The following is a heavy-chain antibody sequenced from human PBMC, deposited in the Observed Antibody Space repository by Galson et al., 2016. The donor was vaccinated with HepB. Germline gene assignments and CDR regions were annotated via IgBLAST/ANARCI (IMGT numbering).Heavy chain of an antibody. D-gene: IGHD3-3*01. V-gene: IGHV3-15*01. Sequence: SLRLSCAASGFTFSNAWMSWVRQAPGKGLEWVGRIKSKTDGGTTDYAAPVKGRFTISRDDSKNTLYLQMNSLKTEDTAVYYCTTDIGFLRFLEWLGYVMDVWGQGTTVTVSS. CDR2: IKSKTDGGTT. CDR1: GFTFSNAW. CDR3: TTDIGFLRFLEWLGYVMDV. J-gene: IGHJ6*02.